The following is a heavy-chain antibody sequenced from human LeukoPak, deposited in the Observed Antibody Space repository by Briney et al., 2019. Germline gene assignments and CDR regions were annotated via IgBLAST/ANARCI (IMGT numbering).Heavy chain of an antibody. CDR3: AKRTYGATPGY. V-gene: IGHV3-66*01. CDR1: EFSVGSNY. CDR2: IYSGGST. D-gene: IGHD4-17*01. J-gene: IGHJ4*02. Sequence: GGSLRLSCAASEFSVGSNYMTWVRQAPGKGLEWVSLIYSGGSTYYADSVKGRFTISRDNSKNTLYLQMNSLRAEDTAVYYCAKRTYGATPGYWGQGTLVTVSS.